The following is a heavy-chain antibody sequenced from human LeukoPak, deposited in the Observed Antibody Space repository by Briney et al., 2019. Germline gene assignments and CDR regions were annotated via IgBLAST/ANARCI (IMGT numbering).Heavy chain of an antibody. CDR1: GFTFSSYW. V-gene: IGHV3-7*01. CDR3: ARGSIFGVVSFIGY. CDR2: IKQDGSEK. J-gene: IGHJ4*02. D-gene: IGHD3-3*01. Sequence: PGGSLRLSCAASGFTFSSYWMSWVRQAPGKGLEWVANIKQDGSEKYYVDSVKGRFTISRDNAKNSLYLQMNSLRAEDTAVYYCARGSIFGVVSFIGYWGQGTLVTVSS.